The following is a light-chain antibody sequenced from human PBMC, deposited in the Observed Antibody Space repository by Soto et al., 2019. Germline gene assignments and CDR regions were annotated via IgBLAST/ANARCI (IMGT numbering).Light chain of an antibody. J-gene: IGKJ3*01. CDR2: GAS. CDR3: QQYSDSLFT. CDR1: QSVSSNF. Sequence: EIVLTQSPGTLSLSPGDRATLSCRASQSVSSNFLAWYQHKPGQAPRLLIYGASSRPTGIPDRFSGSGSGTDFTLTISRLEPEDFAVFYCQQYSDSLFTFGPGTKVDIK. V-gene: IGKV3-20*01.